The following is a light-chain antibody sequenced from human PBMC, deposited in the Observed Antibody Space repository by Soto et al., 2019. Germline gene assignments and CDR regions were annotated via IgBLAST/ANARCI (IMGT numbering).Light chain of an antibody. Sequence: QSVLTKPPSASGTPGQRVTISCSGSSSNIGSNYVYWYQQLPGTAPKLLIYRNDQRPSGVPDRLSGSKSGTSGSLAISVLRSEDEAEYYCVAWDGSLSSVLFGGGTQLNVL. CDR3: VAWDGSLSSVL. CDR2: RND. J-gene: IGLJ3*02. CDR1: SSNIGSNY. V-gene: IGLV1-47*01.